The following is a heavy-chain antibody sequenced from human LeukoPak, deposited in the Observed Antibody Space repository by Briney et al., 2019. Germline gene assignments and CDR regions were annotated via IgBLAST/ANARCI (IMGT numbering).Heavy chain of an antibody. J-gene: IGHJ6*03. CDR2: ISAYNGNT. CDR3: ARVEGGSSMDV. D-gene: IGHD1-26*01. V-gene: IGHV1-18*01. Sequence: ASVSVSFKASGYTFSSYGISWVRQAPGQGREWMGWISAYNGNTNYAQKLQGRVTMTTDTSTSTAYMELRRLRSDGTAVYYCARVEGGSSMDVWGKGTTVTVSS. CDR1: GYTFSSYG.